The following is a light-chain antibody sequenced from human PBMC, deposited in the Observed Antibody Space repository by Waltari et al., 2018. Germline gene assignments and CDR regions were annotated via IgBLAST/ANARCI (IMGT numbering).Light chain of an antibody. J-gene: IGKJ2*01. V-gene: IGKV3-15*01. CDR2: GAS. CDR1: QIVSSN. CDR3: QQYNNWPPNT. Sequence: EIVMTQSPATLSVSPGERATLSCRASQIVSSNLAWYQQKPGQAPRLLIYGASTRASGIPARFSGSGSGTEFTLNISSLQSEDFAVYYCQQYNNWPPNTFGQGTKLEIK.